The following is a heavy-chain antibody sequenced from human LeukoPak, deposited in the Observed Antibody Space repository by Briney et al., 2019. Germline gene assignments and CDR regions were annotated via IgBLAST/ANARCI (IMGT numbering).Heavy chain of an antibody. Sequence: ASVKVSCKASGYIFTSYSMHWVRQAPGQRLEWMGWINAGNGNTKYSQKFQGRVTITRDTSASTAYMELSSLRSEDTAVYYCARDGESSGWYPYYFDYWGQGTLVTVSS. CDR1: GYIFTSYS. V-gene: IGHV1-3*01. J-gene: IGHJ4*02. CDR2: INAGNGNT. CDR3: ARDGESSGWYPYYFDY. D-gene: IGHD6-19*01.